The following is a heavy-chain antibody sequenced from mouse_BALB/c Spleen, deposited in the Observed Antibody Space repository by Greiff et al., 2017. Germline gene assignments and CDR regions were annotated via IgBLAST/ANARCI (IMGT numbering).Heavy chain of an antibody. V-gene: IGHV1-31*01. D-gene: IGHD1-1*01. J-gene: IGHJ4*01. CDR2: INPYNGAT. Sequence: VQLQQSGPELVKTGASVKISCKASGYSFTGYYMHWVKQSHVKSLEWIGRINPYNGATSYNQNFKDKASLTVDKSSSTAYMELHSLTSEDSAVYYCAREFSYYYGSSHYYAMDYWGQGTSVTVSS. CDR3: AREFSYYYGSSHYYAMDY. CDR1: GYSFTGYY.